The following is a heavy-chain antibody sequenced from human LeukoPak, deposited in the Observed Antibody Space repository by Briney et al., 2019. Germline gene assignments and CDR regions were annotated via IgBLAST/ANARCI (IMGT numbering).Heavy chain of an antibody. CDR2: IYDSGST. D-gene: IGHD3-16*02. J-gene: IGHJ5*02. Sequence: SETLSLTCTVSGGSIRSSYYYWGWIRQPPGKGLEWIGSIYDSGSTYYNPSPKSRVTISVDTSKNQFSLKLNSVTAADTAVYYCATAPYEYIWGTYRTNWFDPWGQGTLVTVSS. CDR3: ATAPYEYIWGTYRTNWFDP. CDR1: GGSIRSSYYY. V-gene: IGHV4-39*01.